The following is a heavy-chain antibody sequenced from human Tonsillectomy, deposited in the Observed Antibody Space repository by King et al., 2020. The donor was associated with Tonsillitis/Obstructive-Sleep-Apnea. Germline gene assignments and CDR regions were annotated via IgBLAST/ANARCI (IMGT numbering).Heavy chain of an antibody. CDR3: ASSLEDQLLPYFFDY. D-gene: IGHD1-26*01. V-gene: IGHV5-51*01. Sequence: VQLVQSGAEVKKPGESLKISCKGSGYTFTNYWIAWVRQMPGKDLEWMGFIYPGDSDTRYSPSFQGQVTISADKSINTAYLQWSSLKASDTAMYYCASSLEDQLLPYFFDYWGQGTLVTVSS. J-gene: IGHJ4*02. CDR2: IYPGDSDT. CDR1: GYTFTNYW.